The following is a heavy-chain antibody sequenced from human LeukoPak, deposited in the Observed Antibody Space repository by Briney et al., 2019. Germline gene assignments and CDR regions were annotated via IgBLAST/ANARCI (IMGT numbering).Heavy chain of an antibody. D-gene: IGHD4-17*01. CDR3: ARDEIDYGDYPPALPY. J-gene: IGHJ4*02. V-gene: IGHV3-74*01. CDR2: INSDGSST. Sequence: HPGGCLRLSCAASGFTFSSYGMHWVRQAPGKGLVWVSRINSDGSSTSYADSVKGRFTISRDNAKNTLYLQMYSLRAEDTAVYYCARDEIDYGDYPPALPYWGQGTLVTVSS. CDR1: GFTFSSYG.